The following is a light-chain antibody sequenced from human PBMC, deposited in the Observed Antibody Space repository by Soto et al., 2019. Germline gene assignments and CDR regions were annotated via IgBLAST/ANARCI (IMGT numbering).Light chain of an antibody. V-gene: IGLV1-44*01. J-gene: IGLJ2*01. CDR3: AAWDDSLNGVV. CDR1: SSNIGSKT. Sequence: QSVLTQPPSTSGTPGQRATISCSGSSSNIGSKTVNWYQQLPGTAPKLLIYSNNQRPSGVPDRFSGSKSGTSASLAISGLQSEDEADYYCAAWDDSLNGVVFGGGTKLNVL. CDR2: SNN.